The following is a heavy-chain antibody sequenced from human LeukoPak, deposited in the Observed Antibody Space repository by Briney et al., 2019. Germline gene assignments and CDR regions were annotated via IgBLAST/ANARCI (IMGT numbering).Heavy chain of an antibody. CDR2: IYYSGST. CDR1: GGSISSSSYY. Sequence: SETLSLTCTVSGGSISSSSYYWGWIRQPPGKGLEWIGSIYYSGSTYYNPSLKSRVTISVDTSKNQFSLKLSSVTAADTAVYYCASLGGDCSGGSCYSFFDYWGQGTLVTVSS. D-gene: IGHD2-15*01. V-gene: IGHV4-39*01. CDR3: ASLGGDCSGGSCYSFFDY. J-gene: IGHJ4*02.